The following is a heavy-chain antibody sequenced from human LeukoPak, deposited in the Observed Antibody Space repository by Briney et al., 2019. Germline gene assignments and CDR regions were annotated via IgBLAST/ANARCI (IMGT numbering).Heavy chain of an antibody. CDR1: GYTFTSYD. Sequence: ASVKVSCKASGYTFTSYDINWVRQATGQGLEWMGWMNPNSGNTGYAQKFQGRVTITRNTSISTAYMELSSLRSEDTAVYYCATAANNIVATTAYYYYYMDVWGKGTTVTVSS. J-gene: IGHJ6*03. CDR2: MNPNSGNT. V-gene: IGHV1-8*03. CDR3: ATAANNIVATTAYYYYYMDV. D-gene: IGHD5-12*01.